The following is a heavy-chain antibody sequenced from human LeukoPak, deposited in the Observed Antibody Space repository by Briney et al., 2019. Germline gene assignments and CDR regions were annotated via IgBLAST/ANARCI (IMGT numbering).Heavy chain of an antibody. CDR3: ARDHYGSGSDFDY. Sequence: GGSLRLSCAASGFTLITYDMHWVRQAPGKGLEWVAVVWSDGNNKYFADSVKGRFTISRDNSKNTLYLQMNSLRAEDTAVYYCARDHYGSGSDFDYWGQGTLVTVSS. J-gene: IGHJ4*02. CDR1: GFTLITYD. V-gene: IGHV3-33*01. D-gene: IGHD3-10*01. CDR2: VWSDGNNK.